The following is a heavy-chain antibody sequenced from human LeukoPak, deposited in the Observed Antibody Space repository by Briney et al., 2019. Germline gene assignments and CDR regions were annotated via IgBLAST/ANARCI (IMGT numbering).Heavy chain of an antibody. J-gene: IGHJ4*02. V-gene: IGHV3-64*01. Sequence: GGSLRLFCAASGFTFSSYAMHWVRQAPGKGLEYVSAISSNGGSTFYANSVKGRFTVPRDNSKNTLSLQMGSLRAEDMAVYYCARRAPGYSSGWLDYWGQGTLVTISS. D-gene: IGHD6-19*01. CDR3: ARRAPGYSSGWLDY. CDR2: ISSNGGST. CDR1: GFTFSSYA.